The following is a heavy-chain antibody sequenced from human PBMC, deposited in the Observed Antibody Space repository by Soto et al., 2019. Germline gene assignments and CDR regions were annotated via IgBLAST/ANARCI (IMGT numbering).Heavy chain of an antibody. CDR1: GFTFTSSA. V-gene: IGHV1-58*01. J-gene: IGHJ4*02. CDR2: IVVGSGNT. D-gene: IGHD2-15*01. Sequence: SVKVSCKASGFTFTSSAVQWVRQARGQRLEWIGWIVVGSGNTNYAQKFQERVTITRDMSTSTAYMELSSLRSEDTAVYYCAADSGVVVAATPSYWGQGTLVTVPQ. CDR3: AADSGVVVAATPSY.